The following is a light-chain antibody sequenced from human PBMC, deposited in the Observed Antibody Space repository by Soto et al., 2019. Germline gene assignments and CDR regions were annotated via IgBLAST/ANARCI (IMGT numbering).Light chain of an antibody. Sequence: DIQMTQSPSTLSASVGDRVTITCQAIQGIVRWLAWYQQKPGKAPKLLIYDASSLESGVPSRFRGSGAGTEFTLTISSLQPDDFATYYCQHYYGFSRTFGQGTKVDIK. CDR3: QHYYGFSRT. J-gene: IGKJ1*01. CDR1: QGIVRW. CDR2: DAS. V-gene: IGKV1-5*01.